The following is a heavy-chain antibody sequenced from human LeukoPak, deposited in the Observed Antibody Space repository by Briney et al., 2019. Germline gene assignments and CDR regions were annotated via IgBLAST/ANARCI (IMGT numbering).Heavy chain of an antibody. Sequence: GASVKVSCKACGYTLTNSDVNWVRQATGQGLEWVGWTNPNSGGTNYAQNFPGRITMTRDTSISTAYMKLSRLRSDDTAVYYCARNRNPTYYDFWSASNDAFDNWGQGTTVTVSS. J-gene: IGHJ3*02. D-gene: IGHD3-3*01. V-gene: IGHV1-2*02. CDR3: ARNRNPTYYDFWSASNDAFDN. CDR1: GYTLTNSD. CDR2: TNPNSGGT.